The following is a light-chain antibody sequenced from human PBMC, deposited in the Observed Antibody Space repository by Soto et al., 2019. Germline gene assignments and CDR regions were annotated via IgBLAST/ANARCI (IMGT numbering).Light chain of an antibody. CDR3: QQYYSYPLT. CDR2: AAS. V-gene: IGKV1-8*01. CDR1: QGISSY. J-gene: IGKJ4*01. Sequence: AIRMTQSPSSFSASTGDRVTVTCRASQGISSYLAWYQQKPGKAPKLLIHAASTLQSGVPSRFSGSGSGTDFTLTISCLQSEDFATYCCQQYYSYPLTFGGGTKVEIK.